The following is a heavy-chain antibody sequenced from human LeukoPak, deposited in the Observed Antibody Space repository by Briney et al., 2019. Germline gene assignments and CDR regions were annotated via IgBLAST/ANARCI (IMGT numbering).Heavy chain of an antibody. V-gene: IGHV3-53*01. D-gene: IGHD3-22*01. J-gene: IGHJ4*02. Sequence: PGGSLRLSCAASGFPVSGYYMSWVRQAPGKGLDWVSAIYSGGTTYDADSVKGRFTISRDESKNMLYLQMNSLRAEDTAIYYCARMLISSGYYVDYWGQGTLVTVSS. CDR2: IYSGGTT. CDR3: ARMLISSGYYVDY. CDR1: GFPVSGYY.